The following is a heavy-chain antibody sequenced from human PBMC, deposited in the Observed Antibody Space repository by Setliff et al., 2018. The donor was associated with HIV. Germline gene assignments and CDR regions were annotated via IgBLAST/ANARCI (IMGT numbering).Heavy chain of an antibody. CDR3: ARDYVWGRRAFDI. CDR2: IQQHGSEI. Sequence: GGSLRLSCAASGYTFSSYWMAWVRQCPGKGLEWVANIQQHGSEIHYVDSVKGRFTISRDNAENSLYLQMNSLRAEDTAVYYCARDYVWGRRAFDIWGPGTMVTVSS. V-gene: IGHV3-7*01. CDR1: GYTFSSYW. J-gene: IGHJ3*02. D-gene: IGHD3-16*01.